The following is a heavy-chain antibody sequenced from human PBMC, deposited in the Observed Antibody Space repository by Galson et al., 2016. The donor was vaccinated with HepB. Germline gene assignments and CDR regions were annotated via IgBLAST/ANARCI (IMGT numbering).Heavy chain of an antibody. CDR3: TRGYMHTGMNV. D-gene: IGHD5-18*01. J-gene: IGHJ6*02. CDR2: TYYRSQWFN. V-gene: IGHV6-1*01. Sequence: CAISGDSVTNDDTIWNWIRQSPSRGLEWLGRTYYRSQWFNENAVSVKSRITINTDTSRNQFSLQLDSVTPDDTAAYFCTRGYMHTGMNVWGQGTTVTVSS. CDR1: GDSVTNDDTI.